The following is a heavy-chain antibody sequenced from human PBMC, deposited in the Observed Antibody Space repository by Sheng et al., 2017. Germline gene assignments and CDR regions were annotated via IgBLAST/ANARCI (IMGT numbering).Heavy chain of an antibody. CDR3: ARDPYLVPKPSLRGFGMAFDI. Sequence: QVQLVQSGAEVKKPGSSVKVSCKASGGTFSSYAISWVRQAPGQGLEWMGGIIPILGIANYAQKFQGRVTITADKSTSTAYMELSSLRSEDTAVYYCARDPYLVPKPSLRGFGMAFDIWGQGTMVTVSS. CDR1: GGTFSSYA. D-gene: IGHD2-2*01. CDR2: IIPILGIA. J-gene: IGHJ3*02. V-gene: IGHV1-69*04.